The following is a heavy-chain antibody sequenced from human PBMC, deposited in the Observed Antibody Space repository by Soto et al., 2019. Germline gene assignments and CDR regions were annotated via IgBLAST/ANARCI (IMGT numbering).Heavy chain of an antibody. CDR2: IYYSGST. J-gene: IGHJ6*02. CDR3: ARDRPIFGVVNYYYYGMDV. V-gene: IGHV4-59*01. CDR1: GGSISSYY. Sequence: SETLSLTCTVSGGSISSYYWSWIRQPQGKGLEWIGYIYYSGSTNYNPSLKSRVAISVDTSKNQFSLKLSSVTAAETAVYYCARDRPIFGVVNYYYYGMDVWGQGTTVTVSS. D-gene: IGHD3-3*02.